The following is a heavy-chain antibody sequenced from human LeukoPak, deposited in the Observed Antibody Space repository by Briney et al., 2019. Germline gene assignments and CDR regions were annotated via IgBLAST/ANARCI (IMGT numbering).Heavy chain of an antibody. Sequence: ASVKVSCKASGYTFTSYGISWVRQAPGQGLDWMGWISAYNGNTNYAQELQGRVTMTTDTSTSTAYMELRSLRSDDTAVYYCARNPGADYGDYSSNFDYWGQGTLVTVSS. CDR1: GYTFTSYG. D-gene: IGHD4-17*01. V-gene: IGHV1-18*01. CDR3: ARNPGADYGDYSSNFDY. J-gene: IGHJ4*02. CDR2: ISAYNGNT.